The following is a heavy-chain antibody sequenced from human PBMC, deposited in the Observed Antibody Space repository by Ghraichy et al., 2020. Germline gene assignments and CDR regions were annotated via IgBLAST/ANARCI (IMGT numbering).Heavy chain of an antibody. CDR3: ARVGSSWYPYYFDY. D-gene: IGHD6-13*01. CDR2: IDPDSGDT. CDR1: GYTFTGYY. J-gene: IGHJ4*02. Sequence: ASVKVSCKASGYTFTGYYMHWVRQAPEQGLEWMGWIDPDSGDTNYAQNFQGRATMTRDTSISTAYMELSRLRSDDTAVYYCARVGSSWYPYYFDYWGQGTLVTVSS. V-gene: IGHV1-2*02.